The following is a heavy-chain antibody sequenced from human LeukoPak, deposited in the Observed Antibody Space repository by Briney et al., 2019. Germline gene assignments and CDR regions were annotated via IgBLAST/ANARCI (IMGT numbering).Heavy chain of an antibody. CDR1: GGSISSGGYY. V-gene: IGHV4-30-2*01. CDR3: ARDSPDYGVDY. D-gene: IGHD4-17*01. J-gene: IGHJ4*02. CDR2: IFHTGST. Sequence: SETLSLTCTVSGGSISSGGYYWSWIRQPPGKGLEWIGYIFHTGSTYYNPSFKSRVTISVDRSKNQFSLKLSSVTAADTAVYYCARDSPDYGVDYWGQGTLVTVSS.